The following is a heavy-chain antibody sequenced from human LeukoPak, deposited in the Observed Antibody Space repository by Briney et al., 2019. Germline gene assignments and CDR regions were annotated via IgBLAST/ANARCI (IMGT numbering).Heavy chain of an antibody. CDR3: ARVIVTATHVPDAFDL. V-gene: IGHV4-38-2*01. CDR1: GYSISAGYF. Sequence: ASETLSLTCVLSGYSISAGYFWGWIRQSPVKGLEWIGSVHHTGSDYYNPSLKSRVTISIDTSKNHFSLNLTSVTAADTAVFFCARVIVTATHVPDAFDLWGQGILVTVSS. J-gene: IGHJ3*01. CDR2: VHHTGSD. D-gene: IGHD1-26*01.